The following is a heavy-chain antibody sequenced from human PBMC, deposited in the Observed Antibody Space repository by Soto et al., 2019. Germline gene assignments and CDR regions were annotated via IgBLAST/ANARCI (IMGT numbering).Heavy chain of an antibody. Sequence: SETLSLTCTVSGGSISSYYWSWIRQPAGKGLEWIGRIYTSGSTNYNPSLKSRVTMSVDTSKNQFSLKLSSVTAADTAVYYCARSLAWSGYYSSYYYYGMDVWGQGTTVTVSS. CDR3: ARSLAWSGYYSSYYYYGMDV. CDR1: GGSISSYY. V-gene: IGHV4-4*07. CDR2: IYTSGST. D-gene: IGHD3-3*01. J-gene: IGHJ6*02.